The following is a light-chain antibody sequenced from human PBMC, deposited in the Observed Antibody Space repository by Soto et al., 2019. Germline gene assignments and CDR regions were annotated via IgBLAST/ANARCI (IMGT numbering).Light chain of an antibody. CDR3: CSYAGSYTHV. CDR2: DVI. CDR1: SSDVGAYIY. V-gene: IGLV2-11*01. J-gene: IGLJ1*01. Sequence: QSVLTQPRSVSGSPGQSVTFSCTGTSSDVGAYIYVSWYQQHPGKAPKLIIYDVIKRPSGVPDRFSGSKSGNTASLTTSGLQAEDEADYYCCSYAGSYTHVFGTGTKVTVL.